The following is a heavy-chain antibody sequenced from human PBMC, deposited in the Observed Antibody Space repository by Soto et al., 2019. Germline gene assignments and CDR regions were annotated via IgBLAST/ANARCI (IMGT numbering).Heavy chain of an antibody. CDR1: GFTFSSHA. J-gene: IGHJ4*02. CDR3: ARDLWWYLH. V-gene: IGHV3-23*01. CDR2: ISGGAEGA. Sequence: EVQLLESGGGLVQPGGALRLSCAASGFTFSSHAMSWVRQAPGKGLEWRSSISGGAEGAYYADSVKGRFTISRDNSKNTLYLQMNSLRAEDTAVYYCARDLWWYLHWGQGTLVTVSS. D-gene: IGHD2-15*01.